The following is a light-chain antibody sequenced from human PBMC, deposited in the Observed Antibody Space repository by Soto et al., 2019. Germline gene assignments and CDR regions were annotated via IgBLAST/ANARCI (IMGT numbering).Light chain of an antibody. CDR2: DVS. V-gene: IGLV2-14*01. CDR1: SSDVGGYNY. CDR3: SSYTSSGVV. J-gene: IGLJ2*01. Sequence: QSALTQPASVSGSPGQSITISCTGTSSDVGGYNYVSWYQQHPGKAPKLMIYDVSNRPSGVSNRFSGSKSGNTASQTISGLQAEDEADYYCSSYTSSGVVFGGGTKVTVL.